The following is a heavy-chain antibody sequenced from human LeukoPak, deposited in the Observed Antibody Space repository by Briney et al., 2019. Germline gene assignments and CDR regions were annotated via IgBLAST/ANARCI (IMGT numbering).Heavy chain of an antibody. D-gene: IGHD1-1*01. Sequence: GGSLRLSCAASGFTFNTYTMYWVRQAPGKGREWVSGISNSGGSTYYADSVKGRFTISRDNSKNTLYLQMNSLGAEDTALYYCAKGQERESRLDSWGQGTLVTVSS. CDR2: ISNSGGST. CDR3: AKGQERESRLDS. J-gene: IGHJ5*01. CDR1: GFTFNTYT. V-gene: IGHV3-23*01.